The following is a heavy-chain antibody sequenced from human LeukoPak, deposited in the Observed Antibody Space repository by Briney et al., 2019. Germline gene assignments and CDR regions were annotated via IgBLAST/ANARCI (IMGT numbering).Heavy chain of an antibody. Sequence: ASVKVSCKASGYTFTGYYMHWVRQAPGQGLEWMGWTNPNSGGTNSAQQFQGRVTMTRDTSISTAYMELTRLKSDDTAVYYCVRYAAATGTDGGDYWGQGTLVTVSS. CDR3: VRYAAATGTDGGDY. J-gene: IGHJ4*02. D-gene: IGHD6-13*01. CDR2: TNPNSGGT. CDR1: GYTFTGYY. V-gene: IGHV1-2*02.